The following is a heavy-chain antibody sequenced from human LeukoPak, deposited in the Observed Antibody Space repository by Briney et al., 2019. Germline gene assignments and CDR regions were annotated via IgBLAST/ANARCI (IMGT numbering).Heavy chain of an antibody. CDR2: IYYSGST. D-gene: IGHD6-13*01. CDR3: ASWQLGYFDY. J-gene: IGHJ4*02. V-gene: IGHV4-59*08. Sequence: SETLSLTCTVSGGSISSYYWSWIRQPPGKGLEWIGFIYYSGSTNYSPSLKSRATISVNTSKKNFSLKLSSVTAADSAVYYCASWQLGYFDYWGQGTLVTVSS. CDR1: GGSISSYY.